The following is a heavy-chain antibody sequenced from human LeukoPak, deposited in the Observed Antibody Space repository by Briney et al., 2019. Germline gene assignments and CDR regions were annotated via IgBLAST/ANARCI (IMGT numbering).Heavy chain of an antibody. Sequence: GGSLGLSCAASGFTFSSYNMNWVRQTPGKGLEWVSSISSSSSFIYYADSVKGRFTISRDNAKNSLYLQMNSLRAGDTAVYYCARDVLIAADGVIRLDAFDIWGQGTVVTVSS. J-gene: IGHJ3*02. CDR3: ARDVLIAADGVIRLDAFDI. V-gene: IGHV3-21*01. D-gene: IGHD6-13*01. CDR2: ISSSSSFI. CDR1: GFTFSSYN.